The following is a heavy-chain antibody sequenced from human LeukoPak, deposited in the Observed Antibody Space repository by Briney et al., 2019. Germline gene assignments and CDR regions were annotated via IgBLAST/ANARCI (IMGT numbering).Heavy chain of an antibody. J-gene: IGHJ4*02. V-gene: IGHV4-39*07. D-gene: IGHD2-21*01. CDR1: GGSISSSSYY. CDR2: IYYSGST. Sequence: SETLSLTCTVSGGSISSSSYYWGWIRQPPGKGLEWIGSIYYSGSTYYNPSLKSRVTISVDTSKNQFSLKLSSVTAADTAVYYCARGAQGGGHIRFDYWGQGTLVTVSS. CDR3: ARGAQGGGHIRFDY.